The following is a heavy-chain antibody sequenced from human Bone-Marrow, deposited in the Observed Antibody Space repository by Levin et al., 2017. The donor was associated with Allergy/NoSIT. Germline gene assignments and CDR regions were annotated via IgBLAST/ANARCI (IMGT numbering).Heavy chain of an antibody. CDR2: IYSDGST. CDR3: ASNAVFGY. CDR1: GFTVSRNY. Sequence: SCAASGFTVSRNYMNWVRQAPGKGLEWVSLIYSDGSTHYADSVRGRFTISRDNSKNTLFLQMTSLRVDDKAVYYCASNAVFGYWGQGTLVAVSS. V-gene: IGHV3-53*01. J-gene: IGHJ4*02. D-gene: IGHD3-16*01.